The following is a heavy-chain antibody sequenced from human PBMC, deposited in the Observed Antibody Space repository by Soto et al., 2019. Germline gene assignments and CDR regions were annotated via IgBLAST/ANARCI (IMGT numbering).Heavy chain of an antibody. CDR1: GYTFNSYG. V-gene: IGHV1-18*01. CDR3: ARYFWSGQLPFYFDQ. J-gene: IGHJ4*02. Sequence: QVQLVQSGAEVKKPGASVKVSCKASGYTFNSYGVSWVRQAPGQGLEWMGWISAYNGNTKYSQNLQGRVTMTIDTNTSSAYLEVRSLRSDDTAIYYCARYFWSGQLPFYFDQWGQGTLVTVSS. D-gene: IGHD3-3*01. CDR2: ISAYNGNT.